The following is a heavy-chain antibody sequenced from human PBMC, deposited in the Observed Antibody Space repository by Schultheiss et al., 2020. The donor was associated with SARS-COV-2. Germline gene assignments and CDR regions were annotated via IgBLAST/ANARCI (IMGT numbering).Heavy chain of an antibody. J-gene: IGHJ6*03. V-gene: IGHV3-9*01. D-gene: IGHD1-26*01. CDR2: ISWNSGSI. CDR3: ARGYREYYMDV. Sequence: GGSLRLSCAASGFIFSSYVMYWVRQAPGKGLEWVSGISWNSGSIGYADSVKGRFTISRDNAKNSLYLQMNSLRAGDTAVYYCARGYREYYMDVWGKGTTVTVSS. CDR1: GFIFSSYV.